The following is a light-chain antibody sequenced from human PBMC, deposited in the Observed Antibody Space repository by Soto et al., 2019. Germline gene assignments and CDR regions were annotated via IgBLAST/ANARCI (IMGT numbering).Light chain of an antibody. Sequence: QSVLTQPPSASGTPGQRVTISCSGSSSNIGSNTVNWYQHLPGTAPKLLIYTDSLRPSGVPGRFTAFKSGTSASLVISGLQSEDEADYYCVAWDDSLNGPLFGGGTKLTVL. J-gene: IGLJ2*01. CDR3: VAWDDSLNGPL. CDR1: SSNIGSNT. V-gene: IGLV1-44*01. CDR2: TDS.